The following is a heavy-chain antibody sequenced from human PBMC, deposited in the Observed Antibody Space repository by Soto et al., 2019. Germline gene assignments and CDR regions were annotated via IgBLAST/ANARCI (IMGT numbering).Heavy chain of an antibody. J-gene: IGHJ6*02. Sequence: VASVKVSCKASGYTFTSYGISWVRQAPGQGLEWMGWISAYNGNTNYAQKLQGRVTMTTDTSTSTAYMELRSLRSDDTAVYYCAREAKVGVYYYYYGMDVWGQGTTVTVSS. D-gene: IGHD1-26*01. V-gene: IGHV1-18*01. CDR3: AREAKVGVYYYYYGMDV. CDR2: ISAYNGNT. CDR1: GYTFTSYG.